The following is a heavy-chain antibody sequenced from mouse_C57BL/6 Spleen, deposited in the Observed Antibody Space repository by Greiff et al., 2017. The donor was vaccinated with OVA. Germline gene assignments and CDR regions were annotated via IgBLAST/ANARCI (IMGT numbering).Heavy chain of an antibody. J-gene: IGHJ1*03. CDR3: ARSPFTTVVAPRWYFDV. D-gene: IGHD1-1*01. CDR1: GYTFTSYW. CDR2: INPSSGYT. Sequence: VQLQQSGAELAKPGASVKLSCKASGYTFTSYWMHWVKQRPGQGLEWIGYINPSSGYTKYNQKFKDKATLTADKSSSTAYMQLSSLTYEDSAFYYCARSPFTTVVAPRWYFDVWGTGTTVTVSS. V-gene: IGHV1-7*01.